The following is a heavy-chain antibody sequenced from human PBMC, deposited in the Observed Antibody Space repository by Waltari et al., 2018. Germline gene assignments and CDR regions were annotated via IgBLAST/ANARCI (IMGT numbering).Heavy chain of an antibody. CDR2: ISSSSSTI. Sequence: EVQLVESGGGLVQPGGSLRLSCAASGFTFSSYSMNWVRQAPGKGLELVSYISSSSSTIYYADSVKGRFTISRDNAKNSLYLQMNSLRAEDTAVYYCAREATRSFDYWGQGTLVTVSS. D-gene: IGHD1-26*01. J-gene: IGHJ4*02. CDR3: AREATRSFDY. V-gene: IGHV3-48*01. CDR1: GFTFSSYS.